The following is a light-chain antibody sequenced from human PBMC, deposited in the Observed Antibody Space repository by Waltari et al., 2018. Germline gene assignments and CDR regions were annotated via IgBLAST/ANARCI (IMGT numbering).Light chain of an antibody. CDR3: QQYYSTPPIT. CDR2: WAS. Sequence: DIVMTQSPDSLAVSLGERATINCKSSQGVLYSSNNKNYLAWYQQKPGQPPQLLIYWASTRESGVPDRFSGSGSGTDFTLTISSLQAEDVAVYYCQQYYSTPPITFGQGTRLEIK. V-gene: IGKV4-1*01. CDR1: QGVLYSSNNKNY. J-gene: IGKJ5*01.